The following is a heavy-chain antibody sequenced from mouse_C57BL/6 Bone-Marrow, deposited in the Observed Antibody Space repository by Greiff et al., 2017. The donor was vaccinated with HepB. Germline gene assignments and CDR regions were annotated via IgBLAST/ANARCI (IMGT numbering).Heavy chain of an antibody. CDR1: GFNFKDDY. D-gene: IGHD2-3*01. V-gene: IGHV14-4*01. J-gene: IGHJ4*01. CDR3: TTVLCPHYYAMDY. CDR2: IDHDNGDT. Sequence: EVQLQQSGAELVRPGASVKLSCTASGFNFKDDYMHWVKQRPEQGLEWIGWIDHDNGDTEYASKFQGKATITADTSSNTAYLQLSSLTSEDTAVYYCTTVLCPHYYAMDYWGQGTSVTVSS.